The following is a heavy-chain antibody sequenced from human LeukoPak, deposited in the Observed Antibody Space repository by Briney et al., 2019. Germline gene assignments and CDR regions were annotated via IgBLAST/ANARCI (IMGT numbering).Heavy chain of an antibody. V-gene: IGHV1-2*07. CDR3: ASVSGKYWVWFAFYM. D-gene: IGHD1-26*01. Sequence: ASVRVSCKASGYTFTDSYMHWVRQAPGQGLEWMGWINPKSGDTNYAHNFQGRVTMTRDTSISTGHMELSRLRSEDTAVYYCASVSGKYWVWFAFYMWGEGTMVTVSS. CDR2: INPKSGDT. J-gene: IGHJ3*02. CDR1: GYTFTDSY.